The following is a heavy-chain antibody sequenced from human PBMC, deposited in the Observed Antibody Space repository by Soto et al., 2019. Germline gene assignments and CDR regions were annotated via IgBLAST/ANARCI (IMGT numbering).Heavy chain of an antibody. J-gene: IGHJ6*02. CDR3: ARQIHSTYYYYGMDV. Sequence: GESLKISCNGSGSTFTSYWFAWVRQVPGKGLEWMGFIYPGDSDTRYSPSFQGQVTISADRSISTAYLHWSSLKASDTAIYYCARQIHSTYYYYGMDVWGQGTTVTVSS. CDR1: GSTFTSYW. V-gene: IGHV5-51*01. CDR2: IYPGDSDT. D-gene: IGHD5-18*01.